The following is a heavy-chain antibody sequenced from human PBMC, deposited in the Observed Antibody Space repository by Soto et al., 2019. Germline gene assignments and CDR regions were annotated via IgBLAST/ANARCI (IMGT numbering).Heavy chain of an antibody. D-gene: IGHD6-13*01. J-gene: IGHJ4*02. CDR3: ARAGSGAAAGHLPFDY. CDR1: GGTFSSYA. CDR2: IIPIFGTA. V-gene: IGHV1-69*12. Sequence: QVQLVQSGAEVKKPGSSVKVSCKPSGGTFSSYAISWVRQAPGRGLEWMGGIIPIFGTANYAQKFQGRVTITADESTITAYMELSSLRSEDTAVYYCARAGSGAAAGHLPFDYWGQGTLVTVSS.